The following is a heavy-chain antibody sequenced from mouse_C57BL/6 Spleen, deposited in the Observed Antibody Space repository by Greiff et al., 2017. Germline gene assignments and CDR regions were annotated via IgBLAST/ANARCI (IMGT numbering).Heavy chain of an antibody. Sequence: VQLKESGPGLVKPSQSLSLTCSVTGYSITSGYYWNWIRQFPGNKLEWMGYISYDGSNNYNPSLKNRISITRDTSKNQFFLKLNSVTTEDTATYYCARDLLLADGYYVHFDVWGTGTTVTVSS. V-gene: IGHV3-6*01. D-gene: IGHD2-3*01. CDR3: ARDLLLADGYYVHFDV. CDR2: ISYDGSN. CDR1: GYSITSGYY. J-gene: IGHJ1*03.